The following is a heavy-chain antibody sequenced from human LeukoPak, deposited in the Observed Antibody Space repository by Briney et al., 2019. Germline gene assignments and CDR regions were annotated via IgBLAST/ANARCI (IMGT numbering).Heavy chain of an antibody. CDR2: ISAYNGNT. J-gene: IGHJ4*02. CDR1: GYTFTSYG. V-gene: IGHV1-18*01. CDR3: ARDLVNSFTTREGYYYDSSATDDY. D-gene: IGHD3-22*01. Sequence: ASVKVSCKASGYTFTSYGISWVRQAPGQGLEWMGWISAYNGNTNYAQKLQGRVTMTTDTSTSTAYMELRGLRSDDTAVYYCARDLVNSFTTREGYYYDSSATDDYWGQGTLVTVSS.